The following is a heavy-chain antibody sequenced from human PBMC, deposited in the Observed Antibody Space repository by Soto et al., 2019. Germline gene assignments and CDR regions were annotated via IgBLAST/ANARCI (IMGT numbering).Heavy chain of an antibody. J-gene: IGHJ4*02. CDR2: ISGSGGST. CDR1: GFTFSSYA. V-gene: IGHV3-23*01. CDR3: AKGAQFLYYYDSSGYLGPQYYFDY. Sequence: GGSLRLSCAASGFTFSSYAMSWVRQAPGKGLEWVSAISGSGGSTYYADSVKGRFTISRDNSKNTLYLQMNSLRAEDTAVYYCAKGAQFLYYYDSSGYLGPQYYFDYWGQGTLVTVSS. D-gene: IGHD3-22*01.